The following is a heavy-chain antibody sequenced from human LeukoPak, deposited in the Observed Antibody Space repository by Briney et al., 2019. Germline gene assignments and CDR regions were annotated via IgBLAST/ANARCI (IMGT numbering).Heavy chain of an antibody. V-gene: IGHV4-59*11. Sequence: SETLSLTCTVSGGSISSHFWSWIRQPPGKGLEWIGYVYHSGNTYYNTSLKSRVTISVDTSKTQFSLRLTSVTAADTAVYYCARDTSVAGSFDYWGQGTLVTVSS. D-gene: IGHD6-19*01. CDR1: GGSISSHF. CDR3: ARDTSVAGSFDY. J-gene: IGHJ4*02. CDR2: VYHSGNT.